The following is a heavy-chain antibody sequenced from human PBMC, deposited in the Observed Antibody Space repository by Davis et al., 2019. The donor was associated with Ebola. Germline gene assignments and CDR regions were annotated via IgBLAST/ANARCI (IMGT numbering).Heavy chain of an antibody. Sequence: MPGGSLRLSCAASGYTFTSYAMHWVRQAPGQRLEWMGWINAGNGNTKYSQKFQGRVTITRDTSASTAYMELSSLRSEDTAVYYCARPRGVTSFYDAFDIWGQGTMVTVSS. CDR2: INAGNGNT. CDR1: GYTFTSYA. CDR3: ARPRGVTSFYDAFDI. J-gene: IGHJ3*02. D-gene: IGHD4-17*01. V-gene: IGHV1-3*01.